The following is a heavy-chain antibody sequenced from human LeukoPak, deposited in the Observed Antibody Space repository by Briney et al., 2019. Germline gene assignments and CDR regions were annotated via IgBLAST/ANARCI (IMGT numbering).Heavy chain of an antibody. CDR1: GFTFSSHW. J-gene: IGHJ4*02. CDR3: ARVMGRYCSSTSCYVDY. D-gene: IGHD2-2*01. V-gene: IGHV3-30*03. Sequence: PGGSLRLSCAASGFTFSSHWMSWVRQAPGKGLEWVAVISYDGSNKYYADSVKGRFTISRDNSKNTLYLQMNSLRAEDTAVYYCARVMGRYCSSTSCYVDYWGQGTLVAVSS. CDR2: ISYDGSNK.